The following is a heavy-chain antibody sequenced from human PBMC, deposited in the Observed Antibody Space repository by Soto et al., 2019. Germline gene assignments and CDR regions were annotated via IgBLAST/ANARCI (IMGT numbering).Heavy chain of an antibody. CDR2: TYYRSKWYN. V-gene: IGHV6-1*01. D-gene: IGHD1-26*01. CDR3: AGMQEGALAY. CDR1: GTSVSSNIAA. J-gene: IGHJ4*02. Sequence: SQTISLTCAVSGTSVSSNIAAWDCTRQSPSRGLEGLGRTYYRSKWYNEYAVSVKSRITIKPDTSKKQFSLQLNSVIPEDTAVYYCAGMQEGALAYWGQGTMVTVSS.